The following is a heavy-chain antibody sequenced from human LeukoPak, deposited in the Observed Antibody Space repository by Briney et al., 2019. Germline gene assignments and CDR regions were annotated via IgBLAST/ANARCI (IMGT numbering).Heavy chain of an antibody. Sequence: SETLSLTCTVSGGSISSYYWSWIRQPPGKGLEWIGYIYYSGSTNYNPSLKSRVTISVDTSKNQFSLKLSSVTAADTAVYYCARGRYDFWSGYYWWFDPWGQGTLVTVSS. V-gene: IGHV4-59*12. CDR1: GGSISSYY. J-gene: IGHJ5*02. D-gene: IGHD3-3*01. CDR2: IYYSGST. CDR3: ARGRYDFWSGYYWWFDP.